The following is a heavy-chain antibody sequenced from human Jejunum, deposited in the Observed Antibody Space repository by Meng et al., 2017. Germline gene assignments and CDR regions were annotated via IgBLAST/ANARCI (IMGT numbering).Heavy chain of an antibody. CDR1: GGSINDY. J-gene: IGHJ4*02. CDR2: MYYTGTA. V-gene: IGHV4-39*01. Sequence: QLQLQESGPGLVKPSETLSLTCSVSGGSINDYWGWIRQSPGKGLEWIGTMYYTGTAYYNPSLKSRVTISVDTSENQSSLKLSSVTAADTAVYYCARVLGLPTYEFWSGRDKSTYFFDYWGQGTLVTVSS. CDR3: ARVLGLPTYEFWSGRDKSTYFFDY. D-gene: IGHD3/OR15-3a*01.